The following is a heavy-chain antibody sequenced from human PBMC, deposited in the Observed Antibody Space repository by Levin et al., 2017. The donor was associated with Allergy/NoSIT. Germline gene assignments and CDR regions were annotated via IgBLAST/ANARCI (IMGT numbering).Heavy chain of an antibody. V-gene: IGHV3-66*02. CDR2: IYSGGST. Sequence: GESLKISCAASGFTVSSHYMSWVRQAPGKGLEWVSVIYSGGSTYYADSVKGRFTISRDNSKNTLYLQMNSLRAEDTAVYYCARVGENDYGDLYFDYWGQGTLVTVSS. D-gene: IGHD4-17*01. J-gene: IGHJ4*02. CDR3: ARVGENDYGDLYFDY. CDR1: GFTVSSHY.